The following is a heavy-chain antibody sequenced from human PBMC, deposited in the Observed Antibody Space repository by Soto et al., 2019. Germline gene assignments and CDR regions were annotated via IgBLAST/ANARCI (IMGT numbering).Heavy chain of an antibody. D-gene: IGHD3-3*01. V-gene: IGHV1-18*01. CDR2: INACNGNT. CDR1: GYTFTSYG. Sequence: ASVKVSCKASGYTFTSYGISWVRQAPGQGLEWMGWINACNGNTKYSQKFQGRVTMTRDTSASTAYMELSSLRSEDTAVYYCARLNDFWSGPYYYYGMDVWGQGTTVTVSS. J-gene: IGHJ6*02. CDR3: ARLNDFWSGPYYYYGMDV.